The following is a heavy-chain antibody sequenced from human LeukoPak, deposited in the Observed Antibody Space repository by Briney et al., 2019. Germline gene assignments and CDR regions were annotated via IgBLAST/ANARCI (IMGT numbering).Heavy chain of an antibody. CDR3: ARGYSGYDPTYFDY. V-gene: IGHV1-18*01. D-gene: IGHD5-12*01. CDR1: GYTFTSYG. CDR2: ISAYNGNT. J-gene: IGHJ4*02. Sequence: ASVKVSCKASGYTFTSYGISWVRQAPGQGLEWMGWISAYNGNTNYAQKLQGRVTMTTDTSTSTAYMELRSLRSDDTAMYYCARGYSGYDPTYFDYWGQGTLVTVSS.